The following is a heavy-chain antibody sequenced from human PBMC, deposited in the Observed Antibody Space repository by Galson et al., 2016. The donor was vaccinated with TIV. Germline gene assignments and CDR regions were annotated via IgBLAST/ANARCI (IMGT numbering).Heavy chain of an antibody. Sequence: SLRLSCAAFGFTFSAYAMHWVRQAPGKGLEWVSTISSSGRFVYYADSLKGRFTISRDSATSSLHLQMNSLRAEDSGISYCARVRGDGEYSYGAFVYWGQGTLVTVPS. V-gene: IGHV3-21*04. J-gene: IGHJ4*02. CDR1: GFTFSAYA. D-gene: IGHD2/OR15-2a*01. CDR3: ARVRGDGEYSYGAFVY. CDR2: ISSSGRFV.